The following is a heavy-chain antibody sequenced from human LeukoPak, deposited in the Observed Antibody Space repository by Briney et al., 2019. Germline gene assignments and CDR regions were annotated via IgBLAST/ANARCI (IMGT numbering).Heavy chain of an antibody. D-gene: IGHD6-13*01. CDR1: GYTFTSYY. CDR2: INPNGGST. CDR3: ARDGEAAAGSLDY. V-gene: IGHV1-46*03. J-gene: IGHJ4*02. Sequence: ASVKVSCKASGYTFTSYYMHWVRQAPGQGLEWMGIINPNGGSTSYAQKFQGRDTMTRDTSTNTVYMELSSLRSEDTAVYYCARDGEAAAGSLDYWGQGTLVTVSS.